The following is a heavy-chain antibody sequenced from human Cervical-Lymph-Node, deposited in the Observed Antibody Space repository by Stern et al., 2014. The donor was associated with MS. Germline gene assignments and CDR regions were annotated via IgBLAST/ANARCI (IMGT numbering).Heavy chain of an antibody. D-gene: IGHD6-19*01. V-gene: IGHV4-30-4*01. CDR2: IDHSETT. J-gene: IGHJ4*02. Sequence: QVQLQESGPELVKPSQTLSLTCTVSGGSISSGDYYWSRIGQPPGQGLEWIGYIDHSETTYYNPLLKSRLTIAIDTSKNQFSLRLTSVTAEDTAVYYCARDFTVAGSFDYWGQGTLVTVSS. CDR1: GGSISSGDYY. CDR3: ARDFTVAGSFDY.